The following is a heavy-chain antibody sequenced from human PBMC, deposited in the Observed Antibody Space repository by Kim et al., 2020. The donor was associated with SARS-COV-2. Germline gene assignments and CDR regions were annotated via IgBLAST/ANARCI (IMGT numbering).Heavy chain of an antibody. Sequence: GGSLRLSCAASGFTFSSYWMSWVRQAPGKGLEWVANIKQDGSEKYYVDSVKGRITISSDNAKNSLYLQMNSLGAEDTAVYYCARDRTTVTTYYYYGMDVWGQGTTVTVSS. D-gene: IGHD4-17*01. J-gene: IGHJ6*02. CDR1: GFTFSSYW. CDR3: ARDRTTVTTYYYYGMDV. V-gene: IGHV3-7*01. CDR2: IKQDGSEK.